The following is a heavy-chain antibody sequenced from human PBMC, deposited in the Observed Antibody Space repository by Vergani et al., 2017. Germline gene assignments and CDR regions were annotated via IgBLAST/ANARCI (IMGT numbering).Heavy chain of an antibody. D-gene: IGHD5/OR15-5a*01. V-gene: IGHV3-74*03. CDR2: IKSDGSIT. CDR1: GFSFNSYS. CDR3: ARARCIETCDMSNWLDS. J-gene: IGHJ5*01. Sequence: EVQLLESGGGLVQPGGSLRLSCSASGFSFNSYSMHWVRQVPGKGLLWVSRIKSDGSITAYADSVKGRFTISRDNAQNTLYLQMNSLRVEDTGVYYCARARCIETCDMSNWLDSWGQGTLVTVSS.